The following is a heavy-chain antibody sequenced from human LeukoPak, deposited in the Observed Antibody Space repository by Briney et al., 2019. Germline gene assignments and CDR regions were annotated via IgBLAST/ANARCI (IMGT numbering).Heavy chain of an antibody. CDR3: ARDQGGGYYWFDP. D-gene: IGHD5-12*01. CDR1: GGSISSSSYY. Sequence: SETLSLTCTVSGGSISSSSYYWGWIRQPPGKGLEWIGSIYYSGSTYYNPSLKSRVTMSVDTSKNQVSLKLTSVTAADTAVYYCARDQGGGYYWFDPWGQGTLVTVSS. J-gene: IGHJ5*02. CDR2: IYYSGST. V-gene: IGHV4-39*07.